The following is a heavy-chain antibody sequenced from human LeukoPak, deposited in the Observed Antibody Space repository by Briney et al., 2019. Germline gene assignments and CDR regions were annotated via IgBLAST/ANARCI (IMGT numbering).Heavy chain of an antibody. CDR1: GGTFSSYT. Sequence: SVKVSCKASGGTFSSYTISWVRQAPGQGLEWMGRIIPILGIANYAQKFQGRVTITADKSTSTAYMELSSLRSEDTAVYYRARDSMTTAGYYYYYYMDVWGKGTTVTVSS. D-gene: IGHD4-11*01. CDR3: ARDSMTTAGYYYYYYMDV. V-gene: IGHV1-69*04. J-gene: IGHJ6*03. CDR2: IIPILGIA.